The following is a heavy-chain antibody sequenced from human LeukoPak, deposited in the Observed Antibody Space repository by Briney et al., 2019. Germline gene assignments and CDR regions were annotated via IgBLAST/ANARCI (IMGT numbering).Heavy chain of an antibody. Sequence: GASVKVSCKVSGYTFTENYIHWVRQTPGRGLEWMGLINPHTGAANYTQNFQGRVTLTRGTSSSTAYMHLSSLRSDDTAVYYCARGKSGYSPWGQGTPVTVSS. CDR3: ARGKSGYSP. D-gene: IGHD3-22*01. J-gene: IGHJ4*02. CDR1: GYTFTENY. V-gene: IGHV1-2*02. CDR2: INPHTGAA.